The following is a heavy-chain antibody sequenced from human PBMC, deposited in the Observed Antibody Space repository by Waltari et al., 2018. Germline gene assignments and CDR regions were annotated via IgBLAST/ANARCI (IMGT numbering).Heavy chain of an antibody. Sequence: QLHLQESGPGLVQPSETLSPTCSVSGGSITTNRHYWGWVRQPPGKGLEWTATISYSGASDTNPSLKGRVTISVDTLKNQFSLKSGSGTAADTAVYYCATCVGASIGTAAFDVWGQGTMVTVSS. CDR1: GGSITTNRHY. D-gene: IGHD3-16*01. J-gene: IGHJ3*01. V-gene: IGHV4-39*01. CDR2: ISYSGAS. CDR3: ATCVGASIGTAAFDV.